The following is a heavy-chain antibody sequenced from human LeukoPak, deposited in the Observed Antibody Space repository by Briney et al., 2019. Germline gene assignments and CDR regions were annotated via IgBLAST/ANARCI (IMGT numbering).Heavy chain of an antibody. J-gene: IGHJ4*02. Sequence: GGSLRLSCAASGFTFSSFEMNWVRQAPGKGLEWVSYISTGGRAIYYADSVKGRFTISRDNAKNSLYLQMSSLRDEDTAVYYCARAAYSSSPDYWGQGTLVTVSS. CDR1: GFTFSSFE. V-gene: IGHV3-48*03. D-gene: IGHD6-13*01. CDR3: ARAAYSSSPDY. CDR2: ISTGGRAI.